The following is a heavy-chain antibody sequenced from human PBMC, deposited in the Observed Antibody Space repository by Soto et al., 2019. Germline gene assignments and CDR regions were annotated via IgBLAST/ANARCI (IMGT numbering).Heavy chain of an antibody. CDR2: VNATGTT. Sequence: PEVLRDTCTVSGAFISGFYRLWFRTFAGKGLEWIARVNATGTTDYNPSLKKRVMTSVDTYKKKFSLKWRSVTAADTAVYYCVMDGTKTLRDWFHPWSQGISVTVS. CDR3: VMDGTKTLRDWFHP. D-gene: IGHD1-1*01. V-gene: IGHV4-4*07. J-gene: IGHJ5*02. CDR1: GAFISGFY.